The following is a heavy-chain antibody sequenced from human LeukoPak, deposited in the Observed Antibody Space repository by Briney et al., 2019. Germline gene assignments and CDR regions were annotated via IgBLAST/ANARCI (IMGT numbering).Heavy chain of an antibody. Sequence: GGSLRLSCAASGFTFSSYAMTWVRQAPGKGLEWVSSLTDDGGGTYYADSVKGRFTISRDNSKNTLYLQMNSLRAEDTAVYYCAKGTTNWGSYYMDVWGKGTTVTVSS. J-gene: IGHJ6*03. CDR3: AKGTTNWGSYYMDV. V-gene: IGHV3-23*01. CDR2: LTDDGGGT. D-gene: IGHD7-27*01. CDR1: GFTFSSYA.